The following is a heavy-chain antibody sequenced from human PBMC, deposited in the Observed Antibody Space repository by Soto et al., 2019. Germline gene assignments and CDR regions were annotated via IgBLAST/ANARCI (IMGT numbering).Heavy chain of an antibody. J-gene: IGHJ5*02. CDR1: GYTFTNYG. CDR3: ARDGDEEANFDP. CDR2: INGYNGYT. Sequence: QVQLMQSGAEVKKPGASVKVSCKASGYTFTNYGISWVRQAPVQGLEWMGWINGYNGYTNYAQKFQGRVTMATDTSTSTAYMELRSLRSDDTAVYYCARDGDEEANFDPWGQGTLVTVSS. D-gene: IGHD4-17*01. V-gene: IGHV1-18*01.